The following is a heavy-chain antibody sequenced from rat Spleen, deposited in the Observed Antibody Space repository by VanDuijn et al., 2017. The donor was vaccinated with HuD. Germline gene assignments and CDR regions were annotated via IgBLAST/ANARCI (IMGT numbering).Heavy chain of an antibody. J-gene: IGHJ4*01. CDR1: GFTFSMYY. CDR2: IRTGGDDT. D-gene: IGHD1-11*01. CDR3: ARHYGGYSEYVMDA. Sequence: EVQLVESGGGLVQPGRSLKLSCAASGFTFSMYYMAWVRQAPTKGLEWVASIRTGGDDTYYRDSVRGRFTISRDNAKRTLNLQMNSPRSEDTATYYCARHYGGYSEYVMDAWGQGASVTVSS. V-gene: IGHV5S23*01.